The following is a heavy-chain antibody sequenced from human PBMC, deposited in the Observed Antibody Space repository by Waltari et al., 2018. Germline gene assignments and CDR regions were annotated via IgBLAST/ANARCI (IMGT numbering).Heavy chain of an antibody. Sequence: QVQLVQSGAEVKKPGSSVKVSCKASGGTFSSYTISWVRQAPGQGLEWMGRISPILGIANYAQKFQGRVTITADKSTSTAYMELSSLRSEDTAVYYCARDRDDYSNYGPDYWGQGTLVTVSS. V-gene: IGHV1-69*08. CDR2: ISPILGIA. CDR3: ARDRDDYSNYGPDY. CDR1: GGTFSSYT. J-gene: IGHJ4*02. D-gene: IGHD4-4*01.